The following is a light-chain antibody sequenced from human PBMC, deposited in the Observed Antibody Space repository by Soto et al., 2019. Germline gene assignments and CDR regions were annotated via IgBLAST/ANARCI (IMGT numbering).Light chain of an antibody. CDR2: AAS. V-gene: IGKV1-39*01. CDR3: QQSYSTLFT. CDR1: QTIIRY. Sequence: DIPMTQSPSSPSASVGDRVTITCRASQTIIRYLNWYQQKPGRAPNLLIYAASSLQSGVPSRFSGSGSGTEFTLTISSLQPEDFATYYCQQSYSTLFTFGPGTKVEIK. J-gene: IGKJ3*01.